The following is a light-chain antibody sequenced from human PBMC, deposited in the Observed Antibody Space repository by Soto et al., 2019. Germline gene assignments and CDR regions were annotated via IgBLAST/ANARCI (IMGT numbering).Light chain of an antibody. Sequence: EIVLTQSPATLSLSPGERATLSCRASQSVSSYLAWYQQKPGQAPRLLIYDASNRAPGIPASFSGSGSGTDFTLTISSLEPEDFAVYYCQQRSNFPLTFGGGTKVEIK. CDR3: QQRSNFPLT. J-gene: IGKJ4*01. CDR1: QSVSSY. CDR2: DAS. V-gene: IGKV3-11*01.